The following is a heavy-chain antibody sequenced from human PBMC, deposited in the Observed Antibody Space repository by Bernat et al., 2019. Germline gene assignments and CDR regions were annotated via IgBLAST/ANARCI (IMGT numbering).Heavy chain of an antibody. J-gene: IGHJ4*02. D-gene: IGHD3-10*01. V-gene: IGHV3-30*01. CDR3: AKRGKNWFRELN. CDR1: GFTFSSYA. Sequence: QVQLVESGGGVVQPGRSLRLSCAASGFTFSSYAMHWVRQAPGKGLEWLAVISYDGSNKYYADSVKGRFTISRDNSKNTLYLQMNSLRAEDTAVYYCAKRGKNWFRELNWGQGTLVTVSS. CDR2: ISYDGSNK.